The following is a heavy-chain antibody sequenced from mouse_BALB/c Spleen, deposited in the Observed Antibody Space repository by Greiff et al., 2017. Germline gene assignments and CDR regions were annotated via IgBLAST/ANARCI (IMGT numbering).Heavy chain of an antibody. CDR1: GFTFSSYA. J-gene: IGHJ4*01. Sequence: EVMLVESGGGLVKPGGSLKLSCAASGFTFSSYAMSWVRQSPEKRLEWVAEISSGGSYTYYPDTVTGRFTISRDNAKNTLYLEMSSLRSEDTAMYYCARGELGRLAMDYWGQGTSVTVSS. CDR3: ARGELGRLAMDY. D-gene: IGHD4-1*01. CDR2: ISSGGSYT. V-gene: IGHV5-9-4*01.